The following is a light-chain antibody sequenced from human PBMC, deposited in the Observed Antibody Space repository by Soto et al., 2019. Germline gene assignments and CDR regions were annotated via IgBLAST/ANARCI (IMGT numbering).Light chain of an antibody. Sequence: DIQMTQSPSTLSASVGDRVTITCRASQSISTYLAWYQQKPGEAPKPLIYDASALPRGVPSRFSGSGSGTKFTLTIASLQPDDFATYYCQQYETFSGTFGPGTKVDIK. CDR3: QQYETFSGT. CDR2: DAS. V-gene: IGKV1-5*01. CDR1: QSISTY. J-gene: IGKJ1*01.